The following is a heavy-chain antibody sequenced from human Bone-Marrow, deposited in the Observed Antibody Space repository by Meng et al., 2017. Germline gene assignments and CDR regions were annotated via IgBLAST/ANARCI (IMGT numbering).Heavy chain of an antibody. J-gene: IGHJ5*02. CDR3: ARDQGIAAAGQDNNWFDP. CDR2: IYYSGST. Sequence: QVQLQESGPGLVKPSQTLSLTCTVSGGSISSGDYYWSWIRQPPGKGLEWIGYIYYSGSTCYNPSLKSRVTISVDTSKNQFSLKLSSVTAADTAVYYCARDQGIAAAGQDNNWFDPWGQGTLVTVSS. D-gene: IGHD6-13*01. CDR1: GGSISSGDYY. V-gene: IGHV4-30-4*01.